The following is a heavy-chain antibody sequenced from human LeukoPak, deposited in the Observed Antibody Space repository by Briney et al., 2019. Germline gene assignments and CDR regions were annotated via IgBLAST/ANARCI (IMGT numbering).Heavy chain of an antibody. J-gene: IGHJ6*02. Sequence: GGSLRLSCAASGFTFSSYAMHWVRQAPGKGLEWVTFISYDGSNKYCADSVKGRLTISRDNSKNTLYLQMNSLRAEDTAVYYCARVPNTYYYYGMDVWGQGTTVTVSS. V-gene: IGHV3-30-3*01. CDR1: GFTFSSYA. D-gene: IGHD2-8*01. CDR2: ISYDGSNK. CDR3: ARVPNTYYYYGMDV.